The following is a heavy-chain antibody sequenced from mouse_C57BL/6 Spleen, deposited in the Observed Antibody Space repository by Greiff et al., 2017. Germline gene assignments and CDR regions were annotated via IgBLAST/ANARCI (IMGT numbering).Heavy chain of an antibody. CDR1: GYAFSSSW. Sequence: QVQLQQSGPELVKPGASVKISCKASGYAFSSSWMNWVKQRPGKGLEWIGRIYPGDGDNNYNGKFKGKATLTADKSSSTAYMQLSSLTSEDSAVYFCARATVVAGGYFDVWGTGTTVTVSS. J-gene: IGHJ1*03. V-gene: IGHV1-82*01. D-gene: IGHD1-1*01. CDR2: IYPGDGDN. CDR3: ARATVVAGGYFDV.